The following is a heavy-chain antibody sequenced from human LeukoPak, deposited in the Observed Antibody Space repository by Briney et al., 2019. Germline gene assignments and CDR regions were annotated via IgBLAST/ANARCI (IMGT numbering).Heavy chain of an antibody. CDR3: GRFGYVAGVDL. CDR1: DFSFSDYW. J-gene: IGHJ4*02. Sequence: GGSLRLSCAASDFSFSDYWMSWVRQAPGKGLEWVAIIKPDGSEKYYVEPVKGRFTISRDNAKNLVYLQMNSLRAEDSAVYHCGRFGYVAGVDLWGQGTLVTVSS. D-gene: IGHD6-19*01. CDR2: IKPDGSEK. V-gene: IGHV3-7*01.